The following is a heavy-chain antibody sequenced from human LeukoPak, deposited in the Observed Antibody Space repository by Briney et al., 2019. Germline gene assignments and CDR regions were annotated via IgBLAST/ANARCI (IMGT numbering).Heavy chain of an antibody. J-gene: IGHJ3*02. CDR2: INPSGGST. CDR3: ARTIVGDDAFDI. CDR1: GYTFTSYY. D-gene: IGHD1-26*01. V-gene: IGHV1-46*01. Sequence: GASVKVSCKASGYTFTSYYMHWVRQAPGQGLEWMGIINPSGGSTSYAQKFQGRVTMTRDTSTSTVYMELSSLRSEDTAAYYCARTIVGDDAFDIWGQGTMVTVSS.